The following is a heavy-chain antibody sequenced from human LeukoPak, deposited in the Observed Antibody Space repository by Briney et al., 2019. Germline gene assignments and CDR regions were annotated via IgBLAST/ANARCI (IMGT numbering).Heavy chain of an antibody. CDR3: AGIVVVPAAMKNYYYYYGMDV. CDR2: IYYSGST. Sequence: SETLSLTCTVSGGSISSSIYHWGWIRQPPGKGLEWIGSIYYSGSTYYNPSLKSRVTISVDTSKNQFSLKLSSVTAADTAVYYCAGIVVVPAAMKNYYYYYGMDVWGQGTTVTVSS. D-gene: IGHD2-2*01. V-gene: IGHV4-39*01. CDR1: GGSISSSIYH. J-gene: IGHJ6*02.